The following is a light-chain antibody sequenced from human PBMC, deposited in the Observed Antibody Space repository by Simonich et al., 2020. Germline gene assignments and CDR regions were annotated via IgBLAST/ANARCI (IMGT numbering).Light chain of an antibody. J-gene: IGLJ3*02. CDR1: ALPKKY. V-gene: IGLV3-10*01. CDR2: EDS. Sequence: SYELTQPPSVSVSPGQTARITCSGDALPKKYAYWYQQKSGTAPVLVIYEDSKRPSVIPERFSGSSSGTMATLTISGAQVEDEADYYCYSTDSSGNHRVFGGGTKLTVL. CDR3: YSTDSSGNHRV.